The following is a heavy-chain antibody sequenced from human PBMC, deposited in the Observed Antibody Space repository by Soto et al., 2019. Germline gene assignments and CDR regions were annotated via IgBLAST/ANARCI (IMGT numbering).Heavy chain of an antibody. CDR1: GFTFSSYA. CDR2: ISGSGGST. J-gene: IGHJ5*02. CDR3: ARDMPEVVVVAATPNWFDP. V-gene: IGHV3-23*01. D-gene: IGHD2-15*01. Sequence: GGSLRLSCAASGFTFSSYAMSWVRQAPGKGLEWVSAISGSGGSTYYADSVKGRFTISRDNSKNTLYLQMNSLRAEDTAVYYCARDMPEVVVVAATPNWFDPWGQGTLVTVSS.